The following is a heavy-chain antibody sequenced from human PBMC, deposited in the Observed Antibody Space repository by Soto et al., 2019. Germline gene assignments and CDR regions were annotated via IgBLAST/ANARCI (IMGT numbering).Heavy chain of an antibody. CDR2: ISYDGSNK. V-gene: IGHV3-30*18. Sequence: GGSLRLSCAASGFTFISYGMHWVLQAPCKGLEWVAVISYDGSNKYYADSVKGRFTISRDNSKTTLNLQMNSLRAQDTAVYYCAKPNPKTAMARKXDYYYYGMDVWGQGTTVTVSS. D-gene: IGHD5-18*01. J-gene: IGHJ6*02. CDR3: AKPNPKTAMARKXDYYYYGMDV. CDR1: GFTFISYG.